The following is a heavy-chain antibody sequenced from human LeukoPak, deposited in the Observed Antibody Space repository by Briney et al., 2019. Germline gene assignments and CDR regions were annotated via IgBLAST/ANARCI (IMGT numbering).Heavy chain of an antibody. Sequence: ASVKVSCKASGYTFTSYGISWVRQAPGQGLEWMGWISAYNGNTNYAQKLQGRVTMTTDTSTSTAYMELRSLRSDDTAVYYCARRLGCCSSTSCYVGSYWFDPWGQGTLVTVSS. V-gene: IGHV1-18*01. CDR3: ARRLGCCSSTSCYVGSYWFDP. D-gene: IGHD2-2*01. J-gene: IGHJ5*02. CDR2: ISAYNGNT. CDR1: GYTFTSYG.